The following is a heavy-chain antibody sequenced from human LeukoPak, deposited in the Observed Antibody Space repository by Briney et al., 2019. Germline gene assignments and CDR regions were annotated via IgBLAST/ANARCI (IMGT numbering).Heavy chain of an antibody. CDR2: IRSDGSNT. CDR3: AKGDCSSTICYVAYCGCDCYPLIDY. J-gene: IGHJ4*02. CDR1: GFTFSSYG. D-gene: IGHD2-2*01. V-gene: IGHV3-30*02. Sequence: GGSLRLSCAASGFTFSSYGMHWVRPAPGQGLEWVAFIRSDGSNTYYADSVKGRFTISRDNSKNTLYLQMNSLRAEDTAVYYCAKGDCSSTICYVAYCGCDCYPLIDYWGQGTLVTVSS.